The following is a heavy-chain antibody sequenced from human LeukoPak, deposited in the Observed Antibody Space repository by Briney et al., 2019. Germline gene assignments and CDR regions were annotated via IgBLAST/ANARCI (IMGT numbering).Heavy chain of an antibody. D-gene: IGHD3-3*01. V-gene: IGHV4-39*07. CDR3: ARGQHGRFLEWLFDY. CDR2: IYYSGST. J-gene: IGHJ4*02. CDR1: GGSISSSSYY. Sequence: SETLSLTCTVSGGSISSSSYYWGWIRQPPGKGLGWIGSIYYSGSTYYNPSLKSRVTISVDTSKNQFSLKLSSVTAADTAVYYCARGQHGRFLEWLFDYWGQGTLVTVSS.